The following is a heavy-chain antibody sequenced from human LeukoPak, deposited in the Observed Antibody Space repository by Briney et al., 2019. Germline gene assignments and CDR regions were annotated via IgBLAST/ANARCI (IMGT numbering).Heavy chain of an antibody. D-gene: IGHD3-3*01. Sequence: SETLSLTCTVSGGSISSYYWSWIRQPPGKGLEWIGYIYYSGSTNYNPSLKSRVTISVDTSKNQSALKLSSVTAADTAVYYCARDKSDFWSGYPEYFDYWGQGTLVTVSS. J-gene: IGHJ4*02. CDR2: IYYSGST. CDR3: ARDKSDFWSGYPEYFDY. CDR1: GGSISSYY. V-gene: IGHV4-59*01.